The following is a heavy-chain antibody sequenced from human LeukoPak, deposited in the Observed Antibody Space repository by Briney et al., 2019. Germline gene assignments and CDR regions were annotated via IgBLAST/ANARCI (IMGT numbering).Heavy chain of an antibody. Sequence: GGSLRLSCAASGFTFNSYSMNWVRQAPGKGLEWVSYISSSSSTIFYVDSVKGRFTISRDNAKNSLYLQMNSLRDVDTAVYYCARAVGNYYDSTGYWYFDLWGRGTLVTDSS. CDR1: GFTFNSYS. CDR3: ARAVGNYYDSTGYWYFDL. D-gene: IGHD3-22*01. J-gene: IGHJ2*01. V-gene: IGHV3-48*02. CDR2: ISSSSSTI.